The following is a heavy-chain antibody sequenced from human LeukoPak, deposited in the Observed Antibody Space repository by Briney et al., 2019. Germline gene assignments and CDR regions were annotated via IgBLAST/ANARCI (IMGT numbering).Heavy chain of an antibody. CDR3: ARDSVGATGSDAFDI. Sequence: PSETLSLTCTVSGGSISSSSYYWGWIRQSPGKGLEWIGSIYYSGSTYYNSSLKSRVTISVDTSKNQFSLKLSSVTAADTAVYYCARDSVGATGSDAFDIWGQGTMVTVSS. V-gene: IGHV4-39*07. CDR1: GGSISSSSYY. CDR2: IYYSGST. J-gene: IGHJ3*02. D-gene: IGHD1-26*01.